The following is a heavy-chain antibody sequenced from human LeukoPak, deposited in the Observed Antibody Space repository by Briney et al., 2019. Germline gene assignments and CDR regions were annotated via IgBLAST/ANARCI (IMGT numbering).Heavy chain of an antibody. D-gene: IGHD6-19*01. J-gene: IGHJ4*02. CDR3: ARLAVYSSGWWGSRPGHFDY. CDR1: GGSISSYY. Sequence: SETLSLTCTVSGGSISSYYWSWIRQPPGKGLEWIGYIYYSGSTNYNPSLKSRVTISVDTSKNQFSLKLSSVTAADTAVYYCARLAVYSSGWWGSRPGHFDYWGQGTLVTVSS. V-gene: IGHV4-59*01. CDR2: IYYSGST.